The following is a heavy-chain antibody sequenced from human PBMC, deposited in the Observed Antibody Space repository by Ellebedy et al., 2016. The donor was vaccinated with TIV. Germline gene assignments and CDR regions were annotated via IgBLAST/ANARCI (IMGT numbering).Heavy chain of an antibody. CDR3: ARSLGRTTVTTHWFDP. J-gene: IGHJ5*02. CDR2: IYYSGST. Sequence: SETLSLTCTVSGGSIIGYYWSWIRQHPGKGLEWIGYIYYSGSTYYNPSLKSRVTISVDTSKNQFSLKLSSVTAADTAVYDCARSLGRTTVTTHWFDPWGQGTLVTVSS. D-gene: IGHD4-17*01. CDR1: GGSIIGYY. V-gene: IGHV4-31*03.